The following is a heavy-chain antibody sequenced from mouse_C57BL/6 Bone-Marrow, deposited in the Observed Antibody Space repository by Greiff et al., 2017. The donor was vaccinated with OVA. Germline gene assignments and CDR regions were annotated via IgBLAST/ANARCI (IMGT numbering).Heavy chain of an antibody. D-gene: IGHD2-14*01. J-gene: IGHJ3*01. CDR3: ARVYRRGFAY. CDR2: LSSGGSYT. Sequence: DVQLVESGGDLVKPGGSLKLSCAASGFTFSSYGMSWVRQTPDKRLEWVATLSSGGSYTYYPDSVKGRFTISRDNAKNTLYLQMSSLKSEDTAMYYCARVYRRGFAYWGQGTLVTVSA. CDR1: GFTFSSYG. V-gene: IGHV5-6*01.